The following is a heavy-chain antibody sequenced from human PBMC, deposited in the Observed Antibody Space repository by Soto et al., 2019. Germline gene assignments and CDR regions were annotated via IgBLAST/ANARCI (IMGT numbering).Heavy chain of an antibody. J-gene: IGHJ6*02. Sequence: ASVKVSCKASGYTFTSYYMHWVRQAPGQGLEWMGIINPSGGSTSYAQKFQGRVTMTRDTSTSTVYMELSSLRSEDTAVYYCTTDPASRVVIIYYYYYGMDVWGQGTTVTVSS. CDR3: TTDPASRVVIIYYYYYGMDV. D-gene: IGHD3-3*01. CDR1: GYTFTSYY. V-gene: IGHV1-46*01. CDR2: INPSGGST.